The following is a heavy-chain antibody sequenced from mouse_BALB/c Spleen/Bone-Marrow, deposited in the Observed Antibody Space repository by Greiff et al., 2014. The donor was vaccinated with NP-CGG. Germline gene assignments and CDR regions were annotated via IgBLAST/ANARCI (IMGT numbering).Heavy chain of an antibody. Sequence: EVHLVESGGGLVQPGGSLRLSCATSGFTFTDYYMSWVRQPPGKALEWLGFIRNKANGYTTEYSASVKGRFTISRDNSQSILYLQMNTLRPEDSATYYCVRDDPDHLDYWGQGTSVTVSS. J-gene: IGHJ4*01. CDR3: VRDDPDHLDY. CDR1: GFTFTDYY. CDR2: IRNKANGYTT. V-gene: IGHV7-3*02. D-gene: IGHD1-2*01.